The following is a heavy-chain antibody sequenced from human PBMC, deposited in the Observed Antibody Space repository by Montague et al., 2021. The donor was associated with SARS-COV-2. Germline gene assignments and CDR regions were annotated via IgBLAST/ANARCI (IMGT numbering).Heavy chain of an antibody. V-gene: IGHV4-39*01. J-gene: IGHJ5*02. Sequence: SETLSLTCTVSGDSISSDSYYWGWIRQSPGKGLDWIENIYFLGNTYYSPALKSRVTMSVDTSKNQLSLKLTSVAASDTAIYYCARSAMIRGVFTSGFDPWGQGTLVTVSS. CDR3: ARSAMIRGVFTSGFDP. CDR1: GDSISSDSYY. D-gene: IGHD3-10*01. CDR2: IYFLGNT.